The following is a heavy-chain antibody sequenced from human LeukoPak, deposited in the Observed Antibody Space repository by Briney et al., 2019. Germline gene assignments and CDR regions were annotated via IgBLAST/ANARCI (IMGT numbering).Heavy chain of an antibody. V-gene: IGHV1-2*02. CDR2: INPNSGGT. CDR3: ATRLQPSRKWYFDL. CDR1: GFIFTGYY. D-gene: IGHD4-11*01. Sequence: ASVKVSCKASGFIFTGYYMYWVRQAPGQGLEWMGWINPNSGGTNYPQKFQGRVTMTRDTSISTTYMELSRLRSDDTAVYYCATRLQPSRKWYFDLWGRGTLVTVSS. J-gene: IGHJ2*01.